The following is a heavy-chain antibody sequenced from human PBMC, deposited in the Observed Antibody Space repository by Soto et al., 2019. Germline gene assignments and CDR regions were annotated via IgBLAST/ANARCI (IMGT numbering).Heavy chain of an antibody. V-gene: IGHV3-23*01. J-gene: IGHJ3*02. D-gene: IGHD3-10*01. Sequence: GGSLRLSCAASGFTFSSYAMSWVRQAPGKGLEWVSHVTSGGDNTYSADSVKGRFTISRDNSKNTLYLQMNSLRAEDTAVYYCAKVGGTITGPFDIWGQGTMVTVSS. CDR2: VTSGGDNT. CDR1: GFTFSSYA. CDR3: AKVGGTITGPFDI.